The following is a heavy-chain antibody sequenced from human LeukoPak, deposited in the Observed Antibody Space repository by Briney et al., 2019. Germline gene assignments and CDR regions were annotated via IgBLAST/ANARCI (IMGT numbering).Heavy chain of an antibody. Sequence: SETLSLTCTVSGGSISSGSYYWSWIRQPAGKGLEWIGSIYYSGSTYYNPSLKSRVTISVDTSKNQFSLKLSSVTAADTAVYYCASSGYSSSWYVRHWGQGTLVTVSS. V-gene: IGHV4-39*07. CDR3: ASSGYSSSWYVRH. CDR2: IYYSGST. D-gene: IGHD6-13*01. CDR1: GGSISSGSYY. J-gene: IGHJ4*02.